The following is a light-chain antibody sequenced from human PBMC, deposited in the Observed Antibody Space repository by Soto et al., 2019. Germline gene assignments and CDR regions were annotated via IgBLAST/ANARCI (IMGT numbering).Light chain of an antibody. CDR1: QSISSS. J-gene: IGKJ5*01. V-gene: IGKV1-12*01. CDR3: QQGDSFPIT. Sequence: DIQMTQSPSSVSASVGDRVTITCRASQSISSSLAWYQQKPGTVPKLLIYAASSLQSGVPSRFSGSGAGTEFTLSITSLQPEDFGTYYHQQGDSFPITFGQGTRLEIK. CDR2: AAS.